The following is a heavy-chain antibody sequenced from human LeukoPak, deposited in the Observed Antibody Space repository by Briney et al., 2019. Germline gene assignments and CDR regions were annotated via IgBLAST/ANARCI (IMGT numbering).Heavy chain of an antibody. CDR3: SRGGGSYDY. V-gene: IGHV3-21*01. J-gene: IGHJ4*02. CDR2: ISGDSSYI. CDR1: GSTFSSFT. Sequence: GGSLRLSCAASGSTFSSFTMNWVRQAPGKGLEWVSSISGDSSYIYYADSVKGRFTISRDNAKNSLYLQMNSLRAEDTAVYYCSRGGGSYDYWGQGTLVTVSS. D-gene: IGHD1-26*01.